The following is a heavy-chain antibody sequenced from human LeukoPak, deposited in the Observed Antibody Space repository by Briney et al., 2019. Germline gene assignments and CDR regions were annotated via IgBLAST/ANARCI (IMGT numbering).Heavy chain of an antibody. D-gene: IGHD2-2*01. Sequence: PSQTLSLTCTVSGGSISSGSYYWSWIRQPAGKGLEWIGRNYTSGSTNYNPSLKSRVTISVDTSKTQFSLKLSSVTAADTAVYYCARWHCSSTSCYAGVWGQGTLVTVSS. CDR3: ARWHCSSTSCYAGV. V-gene: IGHV4-61*02. CDR2: NYTSGST. J-gene: IGHJ4*02. CDR1: GGSISSGSYY.